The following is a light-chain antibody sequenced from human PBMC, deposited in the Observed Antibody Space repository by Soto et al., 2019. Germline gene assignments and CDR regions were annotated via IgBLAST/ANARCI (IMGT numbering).Light chain of an antibody. V-gene: IGKV3-11*01. CDR3: HQRQSWPRT. CDR1: QYVGTR. Sequence: SVLTQSPATLSSSPGETANLSCRASQYVGTRLAWYQHKPGQAPRLLIYYTSNRATGIPARFSGSGSGTDFTLTINSLAPEDFAIYYCHQRQSWPRTFGQGTKVDIK. J-gene: IGKJ1*01. CDR2: YTS.